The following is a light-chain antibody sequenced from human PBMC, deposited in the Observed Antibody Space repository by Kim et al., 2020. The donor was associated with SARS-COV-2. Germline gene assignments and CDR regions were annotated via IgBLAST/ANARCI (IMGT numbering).Light chain of an antibody. J-gene: IGKJ4*01. CDR2: RAS. V-gene: IGKV3-15*01. CDR1: QTVDRN. CDR3: QQFSKWPLT. Sequence: EIVMTQSPATLSVSPGERVTLSCRASQTVDRNLAWYQHKGGQPPRLLIYRASTRATDIPDRFSGSGSGTEFTLTIHSLRSEDSGNYYCQQFSKWPLTFGGGTKVEIK.